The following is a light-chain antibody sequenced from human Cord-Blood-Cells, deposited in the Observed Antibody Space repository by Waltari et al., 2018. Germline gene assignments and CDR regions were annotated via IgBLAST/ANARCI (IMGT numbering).Light chain of an antibody. V-gene: IGKV1-39*01. CDR2: AAS. CDR1: QSISSY. CDR3: QQSYSTPQT. Sequence: DIQMTQSPSSLSASVGDRVTITCRASQSISSYLNWYQQKPGKAPKLLIYAASSLQSGVPSRFSGSGSGTDFTLTISSRQPEDFATYYCQQSYSTPQTCGQGTKLEIK. J-gene: IGKJ2*01.